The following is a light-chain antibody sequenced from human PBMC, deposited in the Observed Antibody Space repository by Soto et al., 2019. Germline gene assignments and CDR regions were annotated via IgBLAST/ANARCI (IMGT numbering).Light chain of an antibody. Sequence: DIQMTQSPSSLSASVGDRVTITCRASQGISNYLAWYQQKPGKVPKLLIYAASTLQSGVPSRYSASGSGTDFTLTISSLQPEDGETYYGQKYSRAPPLTFGQGKKVEIK. V-gene: IGKV1-27*01. CDR3: QKYSRAPPLT. CDR1: QGISNY. J-gene: IGKJ1*01. CDR2: AAS.